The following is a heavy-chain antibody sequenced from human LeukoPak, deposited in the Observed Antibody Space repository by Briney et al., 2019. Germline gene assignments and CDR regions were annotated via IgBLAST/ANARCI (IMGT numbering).Heavy chain of an antibody. J-gene: IGHJ4*02. Sequence: GRSLRLSCAASGFTFSSYAMHWVRQAPGKGLEWVAVISYDGSNKYYADSVKGRFTISRDNSKNTLYLQMNSLRAEDTAVYYCAREVALYYFDYWGQGTLVTVSS. D-gene: IGHD5-12*01. CDR2: ISYDGSNK. CDR1: GFTFSSYA. CDR3: AREVALYYFDY. V-gene: IGHV3-30-3*01.